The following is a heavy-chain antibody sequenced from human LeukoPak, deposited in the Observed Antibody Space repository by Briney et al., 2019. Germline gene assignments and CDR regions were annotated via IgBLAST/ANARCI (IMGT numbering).Heavy chain of an antibody. CDR2: IYPYDSET. V-gene: IGHV5-51*01. D-gene: IGHD3-3*02. J-gene: IGHJ4*02. Sequence: GESLKISCKLSEYSFGTWIGWVRQMPGKGLEWMGIIYPYDSETRYSPSFQGQVTISADTSINTAYLHWSILKASDTAMYYCARTILAAGLYYFEYWGQGTLLTVSS. CDR3: ARTILAAGLYYFEY. CDR1: EYSFGTW.